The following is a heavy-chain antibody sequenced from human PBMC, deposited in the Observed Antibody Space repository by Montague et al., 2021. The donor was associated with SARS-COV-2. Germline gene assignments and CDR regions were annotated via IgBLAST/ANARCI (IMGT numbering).Heavy chain of an antibody. CDR2: ISYSATS. CDR3: AGLGITLGGVIVIRYYFDF. D-gene: IGHD3-16*02. Sequence: SETLSLTCTFSGASGSTKNYYWGWIRQPPGKGLEWIGSISYSATSYSNPSLKSRVTMSVDTSRNQLSLNLSSVTVADTAVYYGAGLGITLGGVIVIRYYFDFWGQGTLVTVSS. CDR1: GASGSTKNYY. V-gene: IGHV4-39*01. J-gene: IGHJ4*02.